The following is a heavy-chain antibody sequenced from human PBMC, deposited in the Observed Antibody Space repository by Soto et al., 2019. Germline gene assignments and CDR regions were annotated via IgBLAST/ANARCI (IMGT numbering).Heavy chain of an antibody. V-gene: IGHV3-74*01. CDR3: IKASTVTGVGGYR. CDR1: GFAFSSYW. CDR2: ISSDGRNT. Sequence: EVQLVESGGGLVQPGGSRRLSCAASGFAFSSYWMQWVRQAPGKGPVWVSRISSDGRNTTYADFVKGRFTISRDNAENTLHLQMTSLTDADTAVYYCIKASTVTGVGGYRWGQGTLVTVSS. J-gene: IGHJ5*02. D-gene: IGHD6-19*01.